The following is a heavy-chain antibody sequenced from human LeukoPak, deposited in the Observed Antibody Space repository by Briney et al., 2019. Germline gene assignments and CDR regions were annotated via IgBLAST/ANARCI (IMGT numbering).Heavy chain of an antibody. CDR2: IYSGGST. J-gene: IGHJ4*02. V-gene: IGHV3-66*01. CDR3: AKDRESYYCSTTNCYLDY. Sequence: GGSLRLSCAASEFSVGSNYMTWVRQAPGKGLEWVSLIYSGGSTYYADSVKGRFTISRDNSKNTLYLQMNSLRAEDTAVYYCAKDRESYYCSTTNCYLDYWGQGTLVTVSS. D-gene: IGHD2-2*01. CDR1: EFSVGSNY.